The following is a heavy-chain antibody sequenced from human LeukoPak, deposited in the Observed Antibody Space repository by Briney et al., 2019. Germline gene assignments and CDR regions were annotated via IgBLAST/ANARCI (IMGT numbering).Heavy chain of an antibody. Sequence: SETLSLTCNVSGGSVTSKSYYWGWIRQSPDKRLEWIGNTHQGGKTYSNPSLKTRVTVSADASQTHFSLRLTSVTAGDTAVYYCVSALRPSWVDYLQSYDGPAWGQGILVTVSS. J-gene: IGHJ5*02. V-gene: IGHV4-39*02. CDR1: GGSVTSKSYY. CDR3: VSALRPSWVDYLQSYDGPA. CDR2: THQGGKT. D-gene: IGHD3-22*01.